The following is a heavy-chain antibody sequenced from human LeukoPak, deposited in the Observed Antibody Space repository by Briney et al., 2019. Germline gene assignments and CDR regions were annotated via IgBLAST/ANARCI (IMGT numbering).Heavy chain of an antibody. J-gene: IGHJ5*02. Sequence: PSETLSLTCTVSGGSISSSSYYWGWIRQPPGKGLAWIGSIYYSGSTYYNPSLKSRVTISVDTSKNQFSLKLSSVTAADTAVYYCARHQVVPAAIIGNWFDPWGQGTLVTVSS. CDR3: ARHQVVPAAIIGNWFDP. V-gene: IGHV4-39*01. CDR1: GGSISSSSYY. D-gene: IGHD2-2*01. CDR2: IYYSGST.